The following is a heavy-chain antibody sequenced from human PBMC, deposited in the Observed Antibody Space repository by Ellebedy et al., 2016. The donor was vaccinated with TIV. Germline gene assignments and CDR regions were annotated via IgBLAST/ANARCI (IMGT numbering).Heavy chain of an antibody. CDR1: GFSFNNVW. V-gene: IGHV3-15*01. Sequence: GGSLRPSXAASGFSFNNVWMSWVRKAPGKGLEWVGRIKSKTDGETTDHAAPVKGRFTISRDDSKNTLYLQMNSLKTEDTAVYYCTTDLYFSAFWGWFNPWGQGTLVTVSS. J-gene: IGHJ5*02. CDR2: IKSKTDGETT. CDR3: TTDLYFSAFWGWFNP. D-gene: IGHD3-16*01.